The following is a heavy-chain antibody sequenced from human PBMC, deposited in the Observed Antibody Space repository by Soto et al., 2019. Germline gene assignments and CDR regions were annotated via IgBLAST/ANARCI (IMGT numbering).Heavy chain of an antibody. CDR3: ARGQGEWSL. V-gene: IGHV3-30-3*01. J-gene: IGHJ4*02. CDR2: ISYDGSNK. Sequence: PGGSLRLSCAASVFTFSSYAMHWVRQAPGKGLEWVAVISYDGSNKYYADSVRGRFTISRDNSKNTLYLQMNSLRAEDTAVYYCARGQGEWSLWGQGTLVTVSS. CDR1: VFTFSSYA. D-gene: IGHD3-16*01.